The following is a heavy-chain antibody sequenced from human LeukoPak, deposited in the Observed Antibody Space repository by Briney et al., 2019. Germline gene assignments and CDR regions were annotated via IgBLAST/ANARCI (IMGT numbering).Heavy chain of an antibody. D-gene: IGHD3-22*01. J-gene: IGHJ4*02. CDR1: GFTFRSYA. CDR2: ISGCGGST. CDR3: AKPYDSSGYYLFDY. V-gene: IGHV3-23*01. Sequence: PRGSLRLSCAPSGFTFRSYAMSWVRQAAGKELEWVSAISGCGGSTYYADTVKGRFTISRDNSKNPLYLQMNSLRAEDTAVYYCAKPYDSSGYYLFDYWGQGTLVTVSS.